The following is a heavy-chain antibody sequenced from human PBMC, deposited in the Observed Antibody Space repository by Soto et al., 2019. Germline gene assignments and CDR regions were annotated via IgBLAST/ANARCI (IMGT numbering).Heavy chain of an antibody. CDR3: ATNIRGYSGRGYYYYMDV. V-gene: IGHV3-66*01. D-gene: IGHD5-12*01. CDR1: GFTFSSYA. Sequence: GSLRLSCAASGFTFSSYAMSWVRQAPGKGLEWVSVIYSGGSTYYADSVKGRFTISRDNSKNTLYLQMNSLRAEDTAVYYCATNIRGYSGRGYYYYMDVWGKGTTVTVSS. CDR2: IYSGGST. J-gene: IGHJ6*03.